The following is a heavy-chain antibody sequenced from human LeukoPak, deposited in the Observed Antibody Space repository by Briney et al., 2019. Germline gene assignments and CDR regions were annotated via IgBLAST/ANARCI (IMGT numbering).Heavy chain of an antibody. CDR2: IYHSGST. CDR1: GGSISSRNW. V-gene: IGHV4-4*02. CDR3: ARGASWYYFDY. D-gene: IGHD2-8*01. Sequence: SGTLSLTCAVSGGSISSRNWWSWVRQPPGKGLEWIGEIYHSGSTNYNPSLKSRVTISVDTSKNQFSLKLSSVTAADTAVYYCARGASWYYFDYWGQGTLVTVSS. J-gene: IGHJ4*02.